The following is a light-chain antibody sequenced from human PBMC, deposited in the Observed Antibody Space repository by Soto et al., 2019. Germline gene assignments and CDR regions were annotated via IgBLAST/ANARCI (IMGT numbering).Light chain of an antibody. Sequence: EIVLTQSPGTLSLSPGERATLSCRASQSVSSSYLAWYQQKPGQAPRLLIYGASGRATGIPDRFSGSGSGTAFTLTISRPEPEDFAVYYCQQYGSSPPGTFGQGTRLEIK. CDR3: QQYGSSPPGT. V-gene: IGKV3-20*01. CDR2: GAS. J-gene: IGKJ5*01. CDR1: QSVSSSY.